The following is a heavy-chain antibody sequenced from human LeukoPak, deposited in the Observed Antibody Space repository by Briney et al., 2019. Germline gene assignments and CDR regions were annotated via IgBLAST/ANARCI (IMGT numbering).Heavy chain of an antibody. CDR1: GFTFSSYG. D-gene: IGHD6-13*01. J-gene: IGHJ5*02. CDR2: ISYDGGNK. V-gene: IGHV3-30*18. CDR3: AKDGSYSIAAEGWFDP. Sequence: PGGSLRLSCAASGFTFSSYGMHWVRQAPGKGLEWVAVISYDGGNKYYADSVKGRFTISRDNSKNTLYLQMNSLRAEDTAVYYCAKDGSYSIAAEGWFDPWGQGTLVTVSS.